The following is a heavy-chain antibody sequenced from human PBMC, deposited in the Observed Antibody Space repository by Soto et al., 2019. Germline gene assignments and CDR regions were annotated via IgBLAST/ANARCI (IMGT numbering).Heavy chain of an antibody. V-gene: IGHV4-61*08. Sequence: SETLSLTCTVSGGSIDSGDYYWSWIRQPPGKGLEWIGYVESSGRTEYKPSLASRVTLSLDSSQNQFSLTLRSVTTADRALYFCARGVYGAYLDYWGQGIPVTVSS. CDR1: GGSIDSGDYY. CDR3: ARGVYGAYLDY. D-gene: IGHD3-10*01. CDR2: VESSGRT. J-gene: IGHJ4*02.